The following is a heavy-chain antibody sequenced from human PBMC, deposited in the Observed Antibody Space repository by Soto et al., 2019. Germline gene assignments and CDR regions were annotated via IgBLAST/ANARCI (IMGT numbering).Heavy chain of an antibody. V-gene: IGHV3-49*03. J-gene: IGHJ4*02. Sequence: GGSLRLSCTASGFTFGDYAMSWFRQAPGKGLEWVGFIRSKAYGGTTEYAASVKGRFTISRDDSKSIAHLQMNSLKTEDTAVYYCTRDLGYSYGYYFDYWGQGTLVTGSS. CDR2: IRSKAYGGTT. CDR1: GFTFGDYA. D-gene: IGHD5-18*01. CDR3: TRDLGYSYGYYFDY.